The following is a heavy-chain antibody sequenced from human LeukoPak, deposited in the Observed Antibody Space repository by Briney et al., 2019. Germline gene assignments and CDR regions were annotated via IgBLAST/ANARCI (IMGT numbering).Heavy chain of an antibody. D-gene: IGHD6-13*01. CDR1: GFTFSDYY. J-gene: IGHJ4*02. CDR3: ARPTIAAAGNFEY. V-gene: IGHV3-11*03. CDR2: ISSFSNFR. Sequence: GGSLRLSRAASGFTFSDYYMSWIRQAPGKGLEWVSHISSFSNFRSYADSVKGRFTISRDNAKNSLYLQVNSLRAEDTAVYYCARPTIAAAGNFEYWGQGTLVTVSS.